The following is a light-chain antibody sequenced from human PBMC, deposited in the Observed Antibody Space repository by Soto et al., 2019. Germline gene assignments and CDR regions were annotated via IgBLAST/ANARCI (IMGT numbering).Light chain of an antibody. CDR3: SSYAGSSNV. Sequence: QSVLTQPPSASGSPGQSVAISCTGTSSDVGGYNYVSWYQQHPGKPPKLMIYEVNKRPSGVPDRFSGSKSGNTASLTVSGLQAEDEADYYCSSYAGSSNVFGTGTKGTVL. CDR2: EVN. J-gene: IGLJ1*01. CDR1: SSDVGGYNY. V-gene: IGLV2-8*01.